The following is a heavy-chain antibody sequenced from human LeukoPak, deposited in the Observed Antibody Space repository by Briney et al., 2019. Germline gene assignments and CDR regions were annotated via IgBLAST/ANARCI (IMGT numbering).Heavy chain of an antibody. CDR1: GYTFTSYD. CDR2: MNPNSGIT. D-gene: IGHD1-26*01. Sequence: ASVKVSCKASGYTFTSYDINWVRQATGQGLEWMGWMNPNSGITGFAQKFQGRVIITRDTSTSTAYMDLNSLRSEDTAVYYCARSGTRAFHIWGQGTMVTVSS. CDR3: ARSGTRAFHI. J-gene: IGHJ3*02. V-gene: IGHV1-8*03.